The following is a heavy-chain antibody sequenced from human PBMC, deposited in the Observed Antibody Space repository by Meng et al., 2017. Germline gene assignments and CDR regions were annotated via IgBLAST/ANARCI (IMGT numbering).Heavy chain of an antibody. J-gene: IGHJ4*02. V-gene: IGHV1-69*04. CDR3: ARVAVAGHFDY. CDR1: GGTFISYA. Sequence: QVQLVRSGAGVKKRGSSVMVACKASGGTFISYAISWVRQAPGQGLGWMGRIIPNLGIANYAQKFQGRVTITADKSTSTAYMELSSLRSEDTAVYYCARVAVAGHFDYWGQGTLVTVSS. D-gene: IGHD6-19*01. CDR2: IIPNLGIA.